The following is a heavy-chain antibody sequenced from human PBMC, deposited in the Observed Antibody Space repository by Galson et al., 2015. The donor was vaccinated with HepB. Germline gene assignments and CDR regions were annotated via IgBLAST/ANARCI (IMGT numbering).Heavy chain of an antibody. Sequence: SVKVSCKASGYTFTSYAMNWVRQAPGQGLEWMGWINTNTGNPTYAQGFTGRFVFSLDTSVSTAYLQISSLKAEDTAVYYCATDNWNDDSLYYYYGMGVWGQGTTVTVSS. J-gene: IGHJ6*02. CDR1: GYTFTSYA. D-gene: IGHD1-1*01. V-gene: IGHV7-4-1*02. CDR2: INTNTGNP. CDR3: ATDNWNDDSLYYYYGMGV.